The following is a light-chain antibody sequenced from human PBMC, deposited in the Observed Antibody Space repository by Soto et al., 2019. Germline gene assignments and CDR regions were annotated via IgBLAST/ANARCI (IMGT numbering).Light chain of an antibody. CDR2: GAS. V-gene: IGKV3-20*01. CDR3: QQYGSSGT. CDR1: QSVSISY. Sequence: IVLTQSAGTLSLSPGARATLSGRASQSVSISYLAWYQQKPGQAPRLRIYGASSRATGIPDRFSGSGSGTDFTLTISRMEPEDFAVYYCQQYGSSGTFGQGTKVDIK. J-gene: IGKJ1*01.